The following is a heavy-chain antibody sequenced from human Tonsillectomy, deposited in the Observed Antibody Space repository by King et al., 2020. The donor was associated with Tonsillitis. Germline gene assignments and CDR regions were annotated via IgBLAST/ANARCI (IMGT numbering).Heavy chain of an antibody. CDR2: INSDGSST. Sequence: VQLVESGGGLVQPGGSLRLSCAASGFTFSSYWMHWVRQAPGKGLVWVSRINSDGSSTSYADSVKGRFTISRDNAKNTLYLQMNSLRAEDTAVYYCARDGGYCSSTSCYPHDAFDIWGQGTMVTVSS. D-gene: IGHD2-2*01. CDR1: GFTFSSYW. J-gene: IGHJ3*02. V-gene: IGHV3-74*01. CDR3: ARDGGYCSSTSCYPHDAFDI.